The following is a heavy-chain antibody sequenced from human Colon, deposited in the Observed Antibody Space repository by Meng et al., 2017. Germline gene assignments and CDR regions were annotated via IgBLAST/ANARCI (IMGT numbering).Heavy chain of an antibody. J-gene: IGHJ4*02. D-gene: IGHD3-10*01. CDR1: GGSISSYY. Sequence: QGQLQESGPGLVKPSETLSLTCTVPGGSISSYYWTWIRQPAGKGLEWIGRIYSSGSTNYNPSLKSRVTMSVDTSKNQVSLNLTSVTAADTAVYYCARDGSGSRPFDYWGQGTLVTVSS. CDR3: ARDGSGSRPFDY. V-gene: IGHV4-4*07. CDR2: IYSSGST.